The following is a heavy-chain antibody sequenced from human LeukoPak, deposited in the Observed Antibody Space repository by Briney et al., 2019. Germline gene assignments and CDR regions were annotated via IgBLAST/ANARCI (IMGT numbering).Heavy chain of an antibody. CDR1: GGSISSSSYY. V-gene: IGHV4-39*01. CDR2: IYCSGST. J-gene: IGHJ4*02. Sequence: SETLCLTCTVSGGSISSSSYYWGWIRQPPGKGLEWIGSIYCSGSTYYNPSLKSRVTISVDTSKNQFSLKLSSVTAADTAVYYCARHISGYSYGAFDYWGQGTLVTVSS. D-gene: IGHD5-18*01. CDR3: ARHISGYSYGAFDY.